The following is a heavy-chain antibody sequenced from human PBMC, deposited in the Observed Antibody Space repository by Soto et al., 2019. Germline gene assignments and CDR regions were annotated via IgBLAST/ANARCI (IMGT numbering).Heavy chain of an antibody. J-gene: IGHJ1*01. CDR3: ARHSGVAEDGAH. V-gene: IGHV5-51*01. CDR2: IYPGDSDT. Sequence: GESLKISCKGSGYSFTTNWIGWVRQMPGKGLEWMGVIYPGDSDTRYSPSFQGQVAISADKSINTAYLQWSSLKASDTAMYYCARHSGVAEDGAHWGQGTLVTVSS. D-gene: IGHD6-13*01. CDR1: GYSFTTNW.